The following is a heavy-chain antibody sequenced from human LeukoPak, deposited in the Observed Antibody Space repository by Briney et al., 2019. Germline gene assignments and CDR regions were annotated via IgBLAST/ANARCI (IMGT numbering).Heavy chain of an antibody. CDR1: GDRLTNNW. Sequence: GESLKISCKISGDRLTNNWIGWVRQVPGKGLEWMGLIYPGNSDTRYSPLFQGQVTLSVDRPISTAYLHWSGLEASDTAIYYCARFALTSSLDYWGQGTLVTVSS. V-gene: IGHV5-51*04. J-gene: IGHJ4*02. D-gene: IGHD6-13*01. CDR2: IYPGNSDT. CDR3: ARFALTSSLDY.